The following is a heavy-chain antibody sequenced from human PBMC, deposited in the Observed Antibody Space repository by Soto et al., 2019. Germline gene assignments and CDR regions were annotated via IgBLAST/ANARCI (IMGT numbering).Heavy chain of an antibody. Sequence: WESLKISCXGSGYSFTSYWIGWVRQMPGKGLEWMGIIYPGDSDTRYSPSFQGQVTISADKSISTAYLQWSSLKASDTAMYYCAIQTTVTTIPDIYWGQGTLVTVSS. D-gene: IGHD4-17*01. CDR1: GYSFTSYW. CDR3: AIQTTVTTIPDIY. CDR2: IYPGDSDT. J-gene: IGHJ4*02. V-gene: IGHV5-51*01.